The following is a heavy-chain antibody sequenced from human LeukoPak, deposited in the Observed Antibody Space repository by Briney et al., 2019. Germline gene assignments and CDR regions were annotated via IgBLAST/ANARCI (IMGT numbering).Heavy chain of an antibody. CDR1: GYTFTGYY. Sequence: ASVKVSCKASGYTFTGYYMYWVRQAPGQGLEWMGWINPNSGGTNYAQKFQGRVTMTRDTSISTAYMELSRLRSDDTAVYYCARRAPTKTIYSYGTFDYWGQGTLVTVSS. CDR2: INPNSGGT. D-gene: IGHD5-18*01. CDR3: ARRAPTKTIYSYGTFDY. J-gene: IGHJ4*02. V-gene: IGHV1-2*02.